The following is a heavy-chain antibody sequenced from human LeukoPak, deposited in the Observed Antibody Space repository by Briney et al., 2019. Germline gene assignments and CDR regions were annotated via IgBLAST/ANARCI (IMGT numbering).Heavy chain of an antibody. D-gene: IGHD6-6*01. J-gene: IGHJ4*02. CDR1: GGSISTYY. CDR2: IHASGPT. Sequence: PSETLSLTCTVSGGSISTYYWSWIRRPPGKGLEWIAYIHASGPTNYNPSLKSRITISVDTSKNQFSLKLSSVTAADTAVYCCARHAAGLAARPFDNWGQGTLVTVSS. V-gene: IGHV4-4*09. CDR3: ARHAAGLAARPFDN.